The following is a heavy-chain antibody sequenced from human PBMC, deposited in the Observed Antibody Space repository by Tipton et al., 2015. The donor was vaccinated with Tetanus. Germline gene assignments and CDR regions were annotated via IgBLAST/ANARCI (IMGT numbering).Heavy chain of an antibody. V-gene: IGHV3-21*01. J-gene: IGHJ4*02. CDR3: ASGSTLDY. Sequence: GSLRLSCEVSGFTFSLYSMNWVRQAPGKGLEWVSSIGSTSTYISYADSVKGRFTISRDNAKNSVFLQMNSLTAADTAVYYCASGSTLDYWGQGTLVTDSS. CDR2: IGSTSTYI. CDR1: GFTFSLYS. D-gene: IGHD1-1*01.